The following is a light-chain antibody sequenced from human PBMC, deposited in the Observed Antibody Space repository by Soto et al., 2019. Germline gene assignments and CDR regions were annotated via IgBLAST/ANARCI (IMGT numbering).Light chain of an antibody. J-gene: IGLJ2*01. CDR3: GMWDSSLSVVV. CDR1: SSNI. V-gene: IGLV1-51*01. CDR2: DNN. Sequence: QSVLTQPPSVCAEPGQKGTISCSGSSSNIVSWYQQLPGTAPKLLIYDNNKRPSGIPDRFSGSKSGTSATLGITGLQTGDEADYYCGMWDSSLSVVVFGGGTKLTVL.